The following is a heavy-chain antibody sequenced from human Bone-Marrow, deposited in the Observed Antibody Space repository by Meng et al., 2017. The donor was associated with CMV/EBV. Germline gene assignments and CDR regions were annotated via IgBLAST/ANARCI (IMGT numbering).Heavy chain of an antibody. CDR3: ARRRYYDFWSGYYCFDY. CDR2: INHSGST. D-gene: IGHD3-3*01. CDR1: GGSFSGYY. Sequence: SETLSLTCAVYGGSFSGYYWSWIRQPPGKGLEWIGEINHSGSTNYNPSLKSRVTISVDTSKNQFSLKLSSVTAADTAVYYCARRRYYDFWSGYYCFDYWGQGPLVTVYS. V-gene: IGHV4-34*01. J-gene: IGHJ4*02.